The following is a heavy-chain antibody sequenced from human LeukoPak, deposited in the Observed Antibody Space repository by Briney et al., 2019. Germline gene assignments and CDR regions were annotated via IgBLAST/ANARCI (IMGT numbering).Heavy chain of an antibody. V-gene: IGHV4-4*07. CDR2: IYTSGST. J-gene: IGHJ3*02. CDR3: ARASEWELAHDAFDI. Sequence: PSESLSLTCTVSGGSISSYYWSWIRQPAGKGLKWIGRIYTSGSTNYNPSLKSRVTMSVDTSKNQFSLKLSSVTAADTAVYYCARASEWELAHDAFDIWGQGTMVTVSS. D-gene: IGHD1-26*01. CDR1: GGSISSYY.